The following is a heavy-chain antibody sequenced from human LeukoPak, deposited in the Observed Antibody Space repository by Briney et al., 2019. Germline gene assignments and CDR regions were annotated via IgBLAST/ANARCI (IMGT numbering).Heavy chain of an antibody. J-gene: IGHJ4*02. Sequence: SETLSLTCTVSGGSISSYYWSWIRQPPGKGLEWIGYIYYSGSTNYNPSLKSRVTISVDTSKNQFSLKLSSVTGADTAVYYCARVGTYGSGSYLSWLDYWGQGTLVTVSS. CDR3: ARVGTYGSGSYLSWLDY. D-gene: IGHD3-10*01. V-gene: IGHV4-59*01. CDR2: IYYSGST. CDR1: GGSISSYY.